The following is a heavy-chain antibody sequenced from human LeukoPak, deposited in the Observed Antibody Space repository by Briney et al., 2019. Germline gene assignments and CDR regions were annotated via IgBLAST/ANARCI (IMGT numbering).Heavy chain of an antibody. CDR2: ISSSSSTI. Sequence: GGSLRLSCAASGFTFSSYGMTWVRQAPGKGLEWVSYISSSSSTIYYADSVKGRFTISRDNAKNSLYLQLNSLRAEDTAVYCCAREAITIFGVVRTQTTYGPHRFDPWGQGTLVTVSS. J-gene: IGHJ5*02. V-gene: IGHV3-48*01. CDR1: GFTFSSYG. D-gene: IGHD3-3*01. CDR3: AREAITIFGVVRTQTTYGPHRFDP.